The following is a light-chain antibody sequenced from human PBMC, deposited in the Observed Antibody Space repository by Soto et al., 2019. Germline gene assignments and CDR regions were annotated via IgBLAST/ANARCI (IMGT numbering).Light chain of an antibody. CDR1: QSVSSSY. CDR2: GAS. Sequence: EIVLTQSPGTLSLSPGERATLSCRASQSVSSSYLAWYQQKPGQAPRLLIYGASSRATGIPDRFSGSGSGTYFTLTISRLEPEDFAVYYCQQYGSLRTFGQGSKVEIK. J-gene: IGKJ1*01. CDR3: QQYGSLRT. V-gene: IGKV3-20*01.